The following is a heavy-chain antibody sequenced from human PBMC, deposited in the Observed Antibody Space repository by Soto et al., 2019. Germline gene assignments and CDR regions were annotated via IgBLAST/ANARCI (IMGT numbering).Heavy chain of an antibody. D-gene: IGHD2-2*01. Sequence: QVQLQESGPGLVKPSQTLSLTCTVSGGSITSSGYYWSWIRQHPGEGLEWIGFTSNSGSTSYNPSLRSRVTISVDTSSTQFSLILKSVTAADTAVYYCARGGGSTKVDYWGQGTLVTVSP. CDR3: ARGGGSTKVDY. J-gene: IGHJ4*02. CDR1: GGSITSSGYY. V-gene: IGHV4-31*03. CDR2: TSNSGST.